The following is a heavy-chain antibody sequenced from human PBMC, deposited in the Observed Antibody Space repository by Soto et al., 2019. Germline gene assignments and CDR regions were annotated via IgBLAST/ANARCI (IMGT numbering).Heavy chain of an antibody. CDR3: ARVGYSSSWYFGVDYYYGMDV. V-gene: IGHV1-8*01. Sequence: ASVKVSCKASGYTFTSYDINWVRQATGQGLEWMGWMNPNSGNTGYAQKFQSRVTMTRNTSISTAYMELSSLRSEDAAVYYCARVGYSSSWYFGVDYYYGMDVWGQGTTVTVSS. J-gene: IGHJ6*02. CDR1: GYTFTSYD. D-gene: IGHD6-13*01. CDR2: MNPNSGNT.